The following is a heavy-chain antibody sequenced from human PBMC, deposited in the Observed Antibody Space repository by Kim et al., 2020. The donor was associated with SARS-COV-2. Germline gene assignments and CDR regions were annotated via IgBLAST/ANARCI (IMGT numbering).Heavy chain of an antibody. Sequence: SETLSLTCTVSGGSITTYYWTWIRQPPGKGLEWLTSVSYHAGPNYNPSLKSRVSTSVDTSKNEFSLKLTSVTAADTAVYYCARRGYSSGYDGADFDSWGQGTLVRVSA. CDR1: GGSITTYY. J-gene: IGHJ4*02. CDR3: ARRGYSSGYDGADFDS. D-gene: IGHD5-12*01. V-gene: IGHV4-59*08. CDR2: VSYHAGP.